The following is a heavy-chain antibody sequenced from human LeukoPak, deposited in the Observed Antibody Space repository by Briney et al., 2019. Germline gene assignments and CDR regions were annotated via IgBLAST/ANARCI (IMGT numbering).Heavy chain of an antibody. V-gene: IGHV3-64D*09. J-gene: IGHJ2*01. CDR3: VKDGTVTTSSGYFDL. D-gene: IGHD4-17*01. CDR2: ISSNGGST. Sequence: GGSLRLSCSASGFTFSSYAMHWVRQAPGKGLEYVSAISSNGGSTYYADSVKGRFTISRDNSKNTLYLQMSSLRAEDTAVYYCVKDGTVTTSSGYFDLWAVAPWSLSPQ. CDR1: GFTFSSYA.